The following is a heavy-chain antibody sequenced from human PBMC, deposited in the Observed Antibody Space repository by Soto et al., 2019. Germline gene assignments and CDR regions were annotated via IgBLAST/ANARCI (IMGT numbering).Heavy chain of an antibody. CDR3: ARAKKYYFGSGSYSENDAFDI. D-gene: IGHD3-10*01. CDR1: AFTFSGYW. V-gene: IGHV3-74*01. Sequence: GGSLRLSCAASAFTFSGYWMHLVRQAPGKGLVWVSRINSDESRTSYADSVKGRFTNSRDNAKNTLFLQMNSLRVVDTAVYFCARAKKYYFGSGSYSENDAFDIWGQETMLTVSS. CDR2: INSDESRT. J-gene: IGHJ3*02.